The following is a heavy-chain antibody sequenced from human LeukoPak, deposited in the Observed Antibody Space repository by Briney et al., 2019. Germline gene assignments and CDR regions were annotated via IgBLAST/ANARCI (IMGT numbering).Heavy chain of an antibody. Sequence: ASVKVSCKASGYTFTGYYMHWVRQAPGQGLEWMGWISAYNGNTNYAQKLQGRVTMTTDTSTSTAYMELRSLRSDDTAVYYCARVTLNDFWSGFLDYWGQGTLVTVSS. J-gene: IGHJ4*02. CDR1: GYTFTGYY. D-gene: IGHD3-3*01. CDR3: ARVTLNDFWSGFLDY. V-gene: IGHV1-18*04. CDR2: ISAYNGNT.